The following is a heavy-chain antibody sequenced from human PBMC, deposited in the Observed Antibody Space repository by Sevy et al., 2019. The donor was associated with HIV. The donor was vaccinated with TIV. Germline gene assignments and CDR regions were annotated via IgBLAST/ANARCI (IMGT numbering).Heavy chain of an antibody. CDR2: ISWDSHTS. CDR3: AKGGQQLSLAPDY. V-gene: IGHV3-43D*04. Sequence: GGSLRLSCVASGFTFHDYAMHWVRQAPRKAPEWVSLISWDSHTSYYEDSVKGRFTVSRDNGRNSLYLQMNSVRPEDTALYYCAKGGQQLSLAPDYLGQGTLVTVSS. J-gene: IGHJ4*02. CDR1: GFTFHDYA. D-gene: IGHD6-13*01.